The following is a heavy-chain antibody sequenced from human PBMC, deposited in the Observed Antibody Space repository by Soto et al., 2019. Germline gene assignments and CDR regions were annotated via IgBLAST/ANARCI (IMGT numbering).Heavy chain of an antibody. Sequence: QVQLQQWGAGLLKPSETLSLTCAVYGGSFSGYYWSWIRQPPGKGLEGIGEINHSGSTNYNPSLKSRVTISVDTSKNQFSLKLSSVTAADTAVYYCARGRSSSWYYFDYWGQGTLVTVSS. CDR2: INHSGST. J-gene: IGHJ4*02. D-gene: IGHD6-13*01. CDR3: ARGRSSSWYYFDY. V-gene: IGHV4-34*01. CDR1: GGSFSGYY.